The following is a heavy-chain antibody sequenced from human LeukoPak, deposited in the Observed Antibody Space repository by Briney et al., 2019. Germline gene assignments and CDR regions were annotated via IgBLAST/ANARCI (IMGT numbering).Heavy chain of an antibody. CDR1: GFTFSSYA. CDR2: ISGSGGST. Sequence: GGSLRLSCSASGFTFSSYAMSWVRQAPGKGLEWVSAISGSGGSTYYADSVKGRFTISRGNSKNTLYLQMNSLRAEDTAVYYCAKNLRGNKYSYGSGSDYWGQGTLVTVSS. CDR3: AKNLRGNKYSYGSGSDY. D-gene: IGHD5-18*01. V-gene: IGHV3-23*01. J-gene: IGHJ4*02.